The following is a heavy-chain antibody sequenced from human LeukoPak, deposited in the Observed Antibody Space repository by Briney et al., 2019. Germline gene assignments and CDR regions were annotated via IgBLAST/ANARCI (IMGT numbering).Heavy chain of an antibody. J-gene: IGHJ4*02. D-gene: IGHD2-15*01. CDR1: GFTFSSYW. CDR3: ARVWSGGSCRDY. Sequence: SGGSLRLSCAVSGFTFSSYWMSWVRQARGKGLEWVANIMQDGSEKYYVDSVKGRFTISRDNAKNSLYLQMNSLRAEDTAVYYCARVWSGGSCRDYWGQGTLVTVSS. CDR2: IMQDGSEK. V-gene: IGHV3-7*01.